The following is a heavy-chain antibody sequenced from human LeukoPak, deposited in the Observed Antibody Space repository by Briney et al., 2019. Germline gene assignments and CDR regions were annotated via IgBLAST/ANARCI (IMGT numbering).Heavy chain of an antibody. V-gene: IGHV4-34*01. Sequence: SETLSLTCAVYGGSFSGYYWSWIRQPPGKGLEWIGEINHSGSTNYNPSLKSRVTISVDTSKNQFSLKLSSVTAADTAVYYCARSFTSGSYFSLRYWGQGTLVTVSS. CDR1: GGSFSGYY. CDR3: ARSFTSGSYFSLRY. J-gene: IGHJ4*02. D-gene: IGHD1-26*01. CDR2: INHSGST.